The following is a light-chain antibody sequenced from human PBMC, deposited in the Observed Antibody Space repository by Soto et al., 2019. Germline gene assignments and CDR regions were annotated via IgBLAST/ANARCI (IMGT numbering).Light chain of an antibody. Sequence: TVLTQSPGTLSLSPGERTTLSCRASQSISRYLAWYQQKPGQGPRLLIYGASSRATGTPDRFSGSGSGTDFTLTINRLEPEDFALYYCQQYGSSPPTFGQGTKV. CDR1: QSISRY. J-gene: IGKJ1*01. CDR2: GAS. V-gene: IGKV3-20*01. CDR3: QQYGSSPPT.